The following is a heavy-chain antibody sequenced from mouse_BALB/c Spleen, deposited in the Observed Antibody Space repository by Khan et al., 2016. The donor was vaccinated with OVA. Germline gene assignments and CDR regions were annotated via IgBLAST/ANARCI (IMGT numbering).Heavy chain of an antibody. D-gene: IGHD2-3*01. CDR1: GYTFTDYY. J-gene: IGHJ2*01. CDR3: ARMDTTSLDY. Sequence: QVRLQQSGAELARPGASVKLSCKASGYTFTDYYITWVKQRTGQGLEWIGEIYPGSGNTYYNENFKGKATLTADKSSNTAYIHLSSLTSEDSAVYCCARMDTTSLDYWCQGTTLTVSS. CDR2: IYPGSGNT. V-gene: IGHV1-77*01.